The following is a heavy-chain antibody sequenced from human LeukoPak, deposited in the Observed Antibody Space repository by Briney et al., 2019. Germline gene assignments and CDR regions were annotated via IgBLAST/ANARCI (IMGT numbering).Heavy chain of an antibody. V-gene: IGHV3-7*01. CDR2: IKTDGSEK. CDR1: GFTFSSYW. Sequence: QSGGSLRLSCAASGFTFSSYWMSWVRQAPGKGLEWVANIKTDGSEKIYVDSLKGRFTISRDNAKNSLYLQMNSLRAEDTAVYYCARAGFPVYDRSGSCGVYFDYWGQGTRVTVSS. J-gene: IGHJ4*02. D-gene: IGHD3-22*01. CDR3: ARAGFPVYDRSGSCGVYFDY.